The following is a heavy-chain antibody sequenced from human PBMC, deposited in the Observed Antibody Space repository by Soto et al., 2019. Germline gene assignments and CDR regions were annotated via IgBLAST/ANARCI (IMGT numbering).Heavy chain of an antibody. D-gene: IGHD1-26*01. CDR1: GFTFSSYA. V-gene: IGHV3-30*03. Sequence: GGSLRLSCAASGFTFSSYAMHWGRQAPGKGLEWVALISYDGYSKWYADAVKGRFTISRDNSNNTLFLEMNSLRPDDTAVYFCAAIREVDVWGQGTTVTVS. CDR3: AAIREVDV. CDR2: ISYDGYSK. J-gene: IGHJ6*02.